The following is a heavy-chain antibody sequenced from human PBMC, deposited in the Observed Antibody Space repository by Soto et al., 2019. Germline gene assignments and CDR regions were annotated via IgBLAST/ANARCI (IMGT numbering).Heavy chain of an antibody. V-gene: IGHV1-69*13. CDR2: IIPIFGTA. Sequence: SVKVSCKASGGTFSSYAISWVRQAPGQGLEWMGGIIPIFGTANYAQKFQGRVTITADESTSTAYMELSSLRSEDTAVYYCARSGGRGLYCGGDCYSGFDYWGQGTLVTVSS. D-gene: IGHD2-21*02. CDR3: ARSGGRGLYCGGDCYSGFDY. J-gene: IGHJ4*02. CDR1: GGTFSSYA.